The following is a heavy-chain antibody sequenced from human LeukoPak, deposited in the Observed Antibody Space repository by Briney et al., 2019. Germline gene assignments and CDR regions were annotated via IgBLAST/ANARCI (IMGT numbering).Heavy chain of an antibody. D-gene: IGHD5-18*01. Sequence: SETLSLTCTVSGGSISSYYWSWIRQPPGKGLEWIGSIYYSGSTNYNPSLKSRVTISVDTSKNQFSLKLSSVTAADTAVYYCARGGYSYGFDYWGQGTLLTVSS. CDR2: IYYSGST. J-gene: IGHJ4*02. CDR3: ARGGYSYGFDY. V-gene: IGHV4-59*01. CDR1: GGSISSYY.